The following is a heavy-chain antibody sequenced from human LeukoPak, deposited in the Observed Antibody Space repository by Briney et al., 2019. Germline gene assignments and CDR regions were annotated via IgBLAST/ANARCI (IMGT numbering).Heavy chain of an antibody. V-gene: IGHV2-5*02. CDR1: GFSLSAGGVG. Sequence: ESRPTLVQPTQPLTLTCTFSGFSLSAGGVGVAWIRQPPGKALGWLALIYWDDDKRYSPSLKSRLTITKDTSKNQVVLTMTNMDPVDTATYYCARGKGTGSFDYWGQGTLVTVSS. CDR2: IYWDDDK. CDR3: ARGKGTGSFDY. D-gene: IGHD1-14*01. J-gene: IGHJ4*02.